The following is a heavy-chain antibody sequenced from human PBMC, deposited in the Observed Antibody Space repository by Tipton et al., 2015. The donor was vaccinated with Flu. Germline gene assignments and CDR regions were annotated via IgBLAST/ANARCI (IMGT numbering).Heavy chain of an antibody. CDR3: ARRDYSNYVSEPKNCFDP. CDR2: IFHSGNT. Sequence: TLSLTCAVSGDSIRSSNYYWGWIRQPPGKGLEWIGNIFHSGNTYHNPSLKSRVTISVDTSKNQFSLKLSSVTAADTAVYYCARRDYSNYVSEPKNCFDPWGQGILVTVSS. CDR1: GDSIRSSNYY. V-gene: IGHV4-39*07. D-gene: IGHD4-11*01. J-gene: IGHJ5*02.